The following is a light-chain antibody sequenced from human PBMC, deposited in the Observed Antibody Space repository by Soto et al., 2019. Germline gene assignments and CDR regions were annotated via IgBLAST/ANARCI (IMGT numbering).Light chain of an antibody. CDR2: GAS. CDR3: LQDINYPWT. Sequence: AIQMTQSPSSLSASVGDRVNISCRASQGIGNALGWYQQNPGKPPKVLIYGASNLQSGVPPRFSGSGSGTDFTLAISSLQPEDSATYYCLQDINYPWTFGQGTKVEIK. J-gene: IGKJ1*01. V-gene: IGKV1-6*01. CDR1: QGIGNA.